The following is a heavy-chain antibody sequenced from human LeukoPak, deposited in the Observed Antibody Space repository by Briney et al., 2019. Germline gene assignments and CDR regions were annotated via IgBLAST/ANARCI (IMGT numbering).Heavy chain of an antibody. V-gene: IGHV4-59*01. D-gene: IGHD3-9*01. CDR3: AKGRKDFDTNLGPFDS. CDR1: GGSFSTYY. J-gene: IGHJ4*02. Sequence: SETLPLTCTVSGGSFSTYYWSWIRQPPGKGLEWIGYIYYSGSTNYNPSLKSRVTISVDTSKNQFSLKLSSVTAADTAVYYCAKGRKDFDTNLGPFDSWGQGILVTVSS. CDR2: IYYSGST.